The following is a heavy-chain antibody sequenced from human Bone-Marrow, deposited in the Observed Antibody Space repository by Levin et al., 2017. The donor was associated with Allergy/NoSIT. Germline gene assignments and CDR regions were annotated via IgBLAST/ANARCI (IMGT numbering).Heavy chain of an antibody. CDR2: ISNDASNK. J-gene: IGHJ4*02. V-gene: IGHV3-30*18. CDR3: AKASSYDSSGYQIGIDY. D-gene: IGHD3-22*01. Sequence: PGGSLRLSCAASAFTFSISAMHWVRQAPGKGLEWVAVISNDASNKYYAESVKGRFTISRDNSKNTLYLQINNLRTEDTAVYYCAKASSYDSSGYQIGIDYWGQGALVTVSS. CDR1: AFTFSISA.